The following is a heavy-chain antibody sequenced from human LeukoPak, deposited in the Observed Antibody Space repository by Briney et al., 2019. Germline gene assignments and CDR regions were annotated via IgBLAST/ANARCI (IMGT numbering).Heavy chain of an antibody. Sequence: GGSLRLSCAASGFTFGGYWMHWVRQAPGKGLEWVSSITSPVGRMYYADSLKGRITISRDNARSTLYLQMNSLRAEDTAVYYCATDGRSSGWYGFDYWGQGILVTVSS. D-gene: IGHD6-19*01. J-gene: IGHJ4*02. CDR3: ATDGRSSGWYGFDY. CDR1: GFTFGGYW. CDR2: ITSPVGRM. V-gene: IGHV3-21*01.